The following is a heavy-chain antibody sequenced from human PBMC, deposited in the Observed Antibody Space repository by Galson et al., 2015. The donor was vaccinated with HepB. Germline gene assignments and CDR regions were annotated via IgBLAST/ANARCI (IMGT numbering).Heavy chain of an antibody. CDR1: GFTFDDYA. CDR3: ARGFVHSGSFIAALDM. V-gene: IGHV3-9*01. D-gene: IGHD1-26*01. J-gene: IGHJ3*02. CDR2: ISWNSGSI. Sequence: SLRLSCAASGFTFDDYAMHWVRQAPGKGLEWVSGISWNSGSIGYADSVKGRFTISRDNAKNSLYLQMNSLRAEDTALYYCARGFVHSGSFIAALDMWGQGTMVTVSS.